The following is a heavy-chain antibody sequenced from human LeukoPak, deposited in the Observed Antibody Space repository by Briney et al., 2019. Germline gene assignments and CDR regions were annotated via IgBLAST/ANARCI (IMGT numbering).Heavy chain of an antibody. J-gene: IGHJ4*02. CDR1: GGSFSGYY. CDR2: INHSGST. V-gene: IGHV4-34*01. Sequence: SETLSLTCAVYGGSFSGYYWSWVRQPPGKGLEWIGEINHSGSTNYNPSLKSRVTISVDTSKNQSSLKLSSVTAADTAVYYCARRHIVVVTACDYWGQGTLVTVSS. CDR3: ARRHIVVVTACDY. D-gene: IGHD2-21*02.